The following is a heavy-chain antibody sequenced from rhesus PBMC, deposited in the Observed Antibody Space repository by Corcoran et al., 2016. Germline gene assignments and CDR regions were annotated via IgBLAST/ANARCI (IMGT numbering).Heavy chain of an antibody. Sequence: QVKLQQWGAGLVKPSETLSLTCAVYGGAISGYSWSWIRQPPGKRLEWLGNIDGHRASTNDNPSRSKLVTMTKDTSKNQVSLKLSSVTAADTAVYYCARGFTAGTFDYWGQGVLVTVSS. V-gene: IGHV4-73*01. J-gene: IGHJ4*01. CDR2: IDGHRAST. CDR3: ARGFTAGTFDY. D-gene: IGHD2-27*01. CDR1: GGAISGYS.